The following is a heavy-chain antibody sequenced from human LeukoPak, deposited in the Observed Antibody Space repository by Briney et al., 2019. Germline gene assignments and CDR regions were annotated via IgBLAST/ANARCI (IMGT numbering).Heavy chain of an antibody. J-gene: IGHJ4*02. V-gene: IGHV1-69*05. D-gene: IGHD6-19*01. Sequence: SVKVSCKASGGTFSSYAISWVRQVPGQGLGWMGGIIPIFGTANYTQKFQGRFTITTDESTNTAYMELSSLRFEDTAVYYCARGDNNGWYSDYWGQGTLVTVSS. CDR1: GGTFSSYA. CDR2: IIPIFGTA. CDR3: ARGDNNGWYSDY.